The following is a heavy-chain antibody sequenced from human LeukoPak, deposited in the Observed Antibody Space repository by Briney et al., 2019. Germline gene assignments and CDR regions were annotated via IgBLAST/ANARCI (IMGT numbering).Heavy chain of an antibody. Sequence: GGSLRLSCVASGFTFNNYAMSWVRQAPGRGLEWLSSISNSGGNIDYRNSVKGRFTISRDNSKNTLYLQMDSLGAEDTAIYYCTSDFSSGYEWAYWGQGALVTVSS. CDR3: TSDFSSGYEWAY. CDR1: GFTFNNYA. D-gene: IGHD3-3*01. CDR2: ISNSGGNI. V-gene: IGHV3-23*01. J-gene: IGHJ4*02.